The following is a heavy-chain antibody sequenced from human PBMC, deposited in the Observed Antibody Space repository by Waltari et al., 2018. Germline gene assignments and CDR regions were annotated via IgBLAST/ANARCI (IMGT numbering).Heavy chain of an antibody. Sequence: QLQLQESGPGLVKPSETLSLTCPDSGGSLSSGGSYWGWVRQPPGKGLEWIGSISYSGITYYNTSLMSRVTISVDTSKNQFSLKLTSVIAAETAVFYCARFSKSANWIDPWGQGTLVTVSS. V-gene: IGHV4-39*01. D-gene: IGHD3-3*02. CDR3: ARFSKSANWIDP. J-gene: IGHJ5*02. CDR1: GGSLSSGGSY. CDR2: ISYSGIT.